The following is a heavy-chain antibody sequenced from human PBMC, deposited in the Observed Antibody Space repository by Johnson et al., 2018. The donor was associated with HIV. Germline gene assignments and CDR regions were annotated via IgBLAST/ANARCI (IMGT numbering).Heavy chain of an antibody. CDR3: ARLPSGYSRDGFNV. D-gene: IGHD5-18*01. CDR1: GITVINNY. J-gene: IGHJ3*01. Sequence: VQLVESGGGLVQPGGSLRLSCAASGITVINNYMTWVRQAPGKGLEWVSVIYSGGSTYYADSVKGRFTISRDNSKNTLYLQMNRLRAEDTAVYYCARLPSGYSRDGFNVWGQGTMVTLSS. V-gene: IGHV3-66*04. CDR2: IYSGGST.